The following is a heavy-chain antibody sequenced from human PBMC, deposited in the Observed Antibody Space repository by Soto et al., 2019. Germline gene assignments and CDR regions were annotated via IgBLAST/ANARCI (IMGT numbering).Heavy chain of an antibody. CDR1: GGLFSSYA. CDR2: IIPVFDTV. CDR3: ARGGSGYVWFNEF. D-gene: IGHD3-22*01. J-gene: IGHJ4*02. V-gene: IGHV1-69*01. Sequence: QEQLVQSGGEVKKSGSSVKVSCKDTGGLFSSYAVSWVRQAPGQGLEWMGGIIPVFDTVYYAQKFQGRVTITDDESTNTAYMELSSLRPDDTAMYYCARGGSGYVWFNEFWGQGTLVTVSS.